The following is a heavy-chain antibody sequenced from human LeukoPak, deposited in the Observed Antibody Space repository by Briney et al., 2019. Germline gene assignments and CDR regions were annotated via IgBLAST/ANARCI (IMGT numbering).Heavy chain of an antibody. D-gene: IGHD2-8*02. Sequence: ASVKLSCEASGYTFSRFYMHCVRQTPGQGLEWMGIINPTGGTTSYAQKFQGRVTMTTATSTSTVYMKRTSLTSEDRAGYYCARDHSTGGNWGQGTLVTVSS. V-gene: IGHV1-46*01. CDR3: ARDHSTGGN. CDR1: GYTFSRFY. CDR2: INPTGGTT. J-gene: IGHJ4*02.